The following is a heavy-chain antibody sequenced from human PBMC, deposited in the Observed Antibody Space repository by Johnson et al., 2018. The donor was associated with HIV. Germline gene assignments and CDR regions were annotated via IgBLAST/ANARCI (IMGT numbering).Heavy chain of an antibody. D-gene: IGHD1-26*01. CDR3: ARADGSYYDRASWAFDI. CDR1: GFTFSNYT. J-gene: IGHJ3*02. CDR2: MWYAGSKR. Sequence: QVQLVESGGGVVQPGRSLRLSCAASGFTFSNYTLHWVRQAPGKGLEWVGGMWYAGSKRNYADSVKGRFTISRDNSKNTLYLQRNSLRAEDTAIYYCARADGSYYDRASWAFDIWGQGTMVIVSS. V-gene: IGHV3-33*08.